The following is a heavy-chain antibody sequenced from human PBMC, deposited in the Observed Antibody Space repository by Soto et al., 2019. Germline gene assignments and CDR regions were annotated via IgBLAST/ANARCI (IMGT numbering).Heavy chain of an antibody. D-gene: IGHD2-2*01. CDR3: ARAQGSCSSTSCHRGNWFDP. V-gene: IGHV3-33*01. Sequence: PGGSLRLSCAASGFTFSSYGMHWVRQAPGKGLEWVAVIWYDGSNKYYADSVKGRFTISRDNSKNTLYPQLNSLRAEDTAVYYCARAQGSCSSTSCHRGNWFDPWGQGTLVTVSS. CDR2: IWYDGSNK. CDR1: GFTFSSYG. J-gene: IGHJ5*02.